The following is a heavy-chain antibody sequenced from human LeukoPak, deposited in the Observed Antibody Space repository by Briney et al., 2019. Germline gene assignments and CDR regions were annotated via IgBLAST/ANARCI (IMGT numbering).Heavy chain of an antibody. CDR3: ARGSYFQY. V-gene: IGHV4-34*01. Sequence: PSETLSLTCAVSTGSFLGYYWSWLRQPPGKGLEWIGEIIHSGKTNFNPSLKSRVTISVDTSKKHFSLNLTPVTAPDTAVYYCARGSYFQYWDQGTPVIVSS. CDR2: IIHSGKT. J-gene: IGHJ1*01. CDR1: TGSFLGYY. D-gene: IGHD3-16*01.